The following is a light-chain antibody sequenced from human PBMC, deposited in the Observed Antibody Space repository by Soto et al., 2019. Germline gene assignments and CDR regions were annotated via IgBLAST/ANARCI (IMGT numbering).Light chain of an antibody. Sequence: QAVVTQAPSFSVSPGGTVTLTCGLNSASVSTSYYPSWYQQTPGQAPRTLIYNTDTRSSGVPDRFSGSILGNKAALTITGAQADDESDYYCVLYMGRGISVFGGGIKVTVL. V-gene: IGLV8-61*01. J-gene: IGLJ2*01. CDR3: VLYMGRGISV. CDR1: SASVSTSYY. CDR2: NTD.